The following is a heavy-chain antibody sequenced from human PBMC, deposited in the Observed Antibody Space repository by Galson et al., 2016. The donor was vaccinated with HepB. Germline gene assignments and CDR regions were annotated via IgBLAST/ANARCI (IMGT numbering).Heavy chain of an antibody. CDR2: ISDDGTNK. D-gene: IGHD6-19*01. Sequence: SLRLSCAASEFSLSSYAMHWVRQAPGKGLEWVAVISDDGTNKFYGDAVKGRFTISRDNSKNTLYLQMNSLRAEDTAVYYCARERPDIAVAAFDYWGQGTLVTVSS. CDR3: ARERPDIAVAAFDY. CDR1: EFSLSSYA. J-gene: IGHJ4*02. V-gene: IGHV3-30*03.